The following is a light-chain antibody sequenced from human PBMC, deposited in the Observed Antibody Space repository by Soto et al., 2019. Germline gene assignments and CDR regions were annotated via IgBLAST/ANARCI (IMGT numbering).Light chain of an antibody. Sequence: EIVMTQSPATLSVSPGERATLSCRASQSVSSNLAWYQQKPGQAPRLLIYGASSRATGIPDRFSGSGSGTDFTLTISRLEPEDFAAYYCQQYGSSPLITFGQGTRLEIK. CDR1: QSVSSN. V-gene: IGKV3-20*01. CDR3: QQYGSSPLIT. CDR2: GAS. J-gene: IGKJ5*01.